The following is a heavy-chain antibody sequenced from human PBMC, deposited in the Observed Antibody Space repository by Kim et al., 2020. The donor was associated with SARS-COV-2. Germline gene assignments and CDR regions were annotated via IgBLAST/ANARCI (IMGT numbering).Heavy chain of an antibody. CDR3: ARSLSNTSGGGSHYCDL. CDR1: GGSFSGCY. V-gene: IGHV4-34*01. Sequence: SETLSLTCAVYGGSFSGCYWSWIRQPPGKGLEWIGEINHSGRTNYNPSLKSRGTISVDTSTNQFSLKLTSVTAADTAVSFCARSLSNTSGGGSHYCDLWG. J-gene: IGHJ2*01. CDR2: INHSGRT. D-gene: IGHD3-10*01.